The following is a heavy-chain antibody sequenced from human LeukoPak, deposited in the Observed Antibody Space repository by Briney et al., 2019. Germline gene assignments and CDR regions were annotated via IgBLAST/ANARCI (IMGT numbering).Heavy chain of an antibody. CDR2: IIPIFGIA. V-gene: IGHV1-69*04. J-gene: IGHJ4*02. CDR3: ARDWDSSGWSLDY. Sequence: GSSVKVSCKASGGTFSSYAISWVRQAPGQGLEWMGRIIPIFGIANYAQKFQGRVTITADKSTSTAYMELSSLRSEDTAVYYCARDWDSSGWSLDYWGQGTLVTVSS. D-gene: IGHD6-19*01. CDR1: GGTFSSYA.